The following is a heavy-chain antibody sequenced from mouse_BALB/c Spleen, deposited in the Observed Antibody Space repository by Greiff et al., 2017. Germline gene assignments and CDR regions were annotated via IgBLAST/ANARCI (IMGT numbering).Heavy chain of an antibody. V-gene: IGHV7-3*02. J-gene: IGHJ4*01. Sequence: EVKLQESGGGLVQPGGSLRLSCATSGFTFTDYYMSWVRQPPGKALEWLGFIRNKANGYTTEYSASVKGRFTISRDNSQSILYLQMNTLRAEDSATYYCARDKYYYAMDYWGQGTSVTVSS. CDR3: ARDKYYYAMDY. CDR1: GFTFTDYY. CDR2: IRNKANGYTT.